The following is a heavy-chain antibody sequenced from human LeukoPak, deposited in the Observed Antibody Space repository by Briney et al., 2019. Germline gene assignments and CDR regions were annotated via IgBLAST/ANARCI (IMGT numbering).Heavy chain of an antibody. CDR2: INHSGST. J-gene: IGHJ4*02. V-gene: IGHV4-34*01. Sequence: SETLSLTCAVYGGSFSGYYWSWIRQPPGKGLEWIGEINHSGSTNYNPSLKSRVTISEDPSKNQFSLKLSSVTAADTAVYYCARALVHCSSTSCRRLDYWGQGTLVTVSS. CDR1: GGSFSGYY. CDR3: ARALVHCSSTSCRRLDY. D-gene: IGHD2-2*01.